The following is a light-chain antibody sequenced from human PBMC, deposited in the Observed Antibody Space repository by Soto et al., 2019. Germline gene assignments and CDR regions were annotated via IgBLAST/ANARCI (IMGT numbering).Light chain of an antibody. CDR3: SSYTSSITYV. J-gene: IGLJ1*01. Sequence: QSVLTQPASVSGSPGQSITISCTGTSSDIGGYNYVSWYQQHPGKAPKLMIYDVSHRPSGVSNRFSGSKSGNTASLTISGRQAEDEGDYYCSSYTSSITYVFGTGTKLTVL. CDR1: SSDIGGYNY. CDR2: DVS. V-gene: IGLV2-14*03.